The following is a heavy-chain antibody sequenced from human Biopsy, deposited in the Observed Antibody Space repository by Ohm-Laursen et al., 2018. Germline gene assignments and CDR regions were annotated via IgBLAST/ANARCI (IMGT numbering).Heavy chain of an antibody. D-gene: IGHD3-22*01. CDR3: ARDRGYYSDRTVPGYFDL. CDR1: GDSISSYY. V-gene: IGHV4-59*01. CDR2: VYYTGST. J-gene: IGHJ2*01. Sequence: PSETLSLTCTVSGDSISSYYWSWIRQPPGKGLEWFGYVYYTGSTDYNPSLQSRVTISVDTSKNHFSLRLRSVTPADTDIYYCARDRGYYSDRTVPGYFDLWGRGTLVTVSS.